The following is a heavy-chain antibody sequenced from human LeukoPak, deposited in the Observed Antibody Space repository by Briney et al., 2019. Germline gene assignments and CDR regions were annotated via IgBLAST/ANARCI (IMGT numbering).Heavy chain of an antibody. J-gene: IGHJ4*02. CDR2: ISGWGGSR. CDR1: GFTFSSHA. CDR3: AKGAVWFGESFDY. V-gene: IGHV3-23*01. Sequence: GGSLRLSCAASGFTFSSHAMSWARQAPGKGLEWVSAISGWGGSRYYADSVKGRFTISRDNSKNTLYLQMNSLRAEDTAVYYWAKGAVWFGESFDYWGQGTLVTVSS. D-gene: IGHD3-10*01.